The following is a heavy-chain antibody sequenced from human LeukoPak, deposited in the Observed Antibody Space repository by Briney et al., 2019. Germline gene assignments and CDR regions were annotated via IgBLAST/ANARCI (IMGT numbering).Heavy chain of an antibody. CDR1: GYTFTSYD. J-gene: IGHJ4*02. CDR2: ISAYYGNT. Sequence: GASVKLSCGSSGYTFTSYDISWVRQAPGQGREGMGWISAYYGNTNYAENLEGRVTITRDISTSTVYMELRSLRSDDAAVYYCARQDDTAMTLDDWGQETLVPVSS. D-gene: IGHD5-18*01. V-gene: IGHV1-18*04. CDR3: ARQDDTAMTLDD.